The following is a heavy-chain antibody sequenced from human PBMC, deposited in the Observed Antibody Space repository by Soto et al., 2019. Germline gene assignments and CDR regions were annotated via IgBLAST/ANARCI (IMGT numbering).Heavy chain of an antibody. D-gene: IGHD4-17*01. J-gene: IGHJ6*02. Sequence: PSETLSLTCIVSGGSMSSYYWSWIRQPPGKGLEWIGYIYYSGSTNYNPSLKSRVTISVDTSKNQFSLKLSSVTAADTAVYYCAREPDYVDYYGMDVWGQGTTVTVSS. V-gene: IGHV4-59*01. CDR1: GGSMSSYY. CDR2: IYYSGST. CDR3: AREPDYVDYYGMDV.